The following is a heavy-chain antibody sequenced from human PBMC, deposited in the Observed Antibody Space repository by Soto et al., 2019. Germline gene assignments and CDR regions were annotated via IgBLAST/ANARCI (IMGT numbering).Heavy chain of an antibody. CDR2: ISSSSSYI. J-gene: IGHJ3*02. CDR3: ARDGPLERLLSSAFDI. Sequence: GGSLRLSCAASGFTFSSYSMNWVRQAPGKGLEWVSSISSSSSYIYYADSVKGRFTISRDNAKNSLYLQMNSLRAEDTAVYYCARDGPLERLLSSAFDIWGQGTMVTVSS. V-gene: IGHV3-21*01. D-gene: IGHD6-25*01. CDR1: GFTFSSYS.